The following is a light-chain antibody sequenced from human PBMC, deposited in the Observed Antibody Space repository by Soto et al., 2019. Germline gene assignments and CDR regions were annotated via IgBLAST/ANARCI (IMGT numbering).Light chain of an antibody. J-gene: IGLJ1*01. CDR3: TSDTSSSGYV. CDR1: SSDVGAYNY. Sequence: QSALTQPVSVSGSPGQSITMSCTGTSSDVGAYNYVYWYRQHPGKAPKLIIYDVSNRPSGVSNRFSGSKSGNTASLIISGLPAEDAADYYCTSDTSSSGYVFGTGTKLTVL. CDR2: DVS. V-gene: IGLV2-14*01.